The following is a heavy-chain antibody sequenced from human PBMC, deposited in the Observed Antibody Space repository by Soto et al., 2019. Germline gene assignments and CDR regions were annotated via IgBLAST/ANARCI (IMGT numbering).Heavy chain of an antibody. CDR1: GYTFSNYA. CDR2: VSPYNGNA. CDR3: ARELSIIMAEPAY. V-gene: IGHV1-18*04. J-gene: IGHJ4*02. Sequence: ASVKVSCKTSGYTFSNYAISWVRQAPGQGLEWMGWVSPYNGNANYTEKFQGRVSMTTDTSTTTAYMELTSLTSDDTAIYYCARELSIIMAEPAYWGQGTLVTVSS. D-gene: IGHD2-8*01.